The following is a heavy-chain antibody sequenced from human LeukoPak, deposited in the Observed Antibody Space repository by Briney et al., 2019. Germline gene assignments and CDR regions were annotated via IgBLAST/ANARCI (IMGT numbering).Heavy chain of an antibody. CDR2: ISWNSGSI. J-gene: IGHJ3*02. V-gene: IGHV3-9*01. D-gene: IGHD3-22*01. CDR1: GFTFDDYD. CDR3: AKAILNSSGYYYAAFDI. Sequence: GGSLRLSCAASGFTFDDYDMHWVRQAPGKGLEWVSGISWNSGSIGYADSVKGRFTISRDNAKNSLYLQMNSLRAEDTALYYCAKAILNSSGYYYAAFDIWGQGTMVTVSS.